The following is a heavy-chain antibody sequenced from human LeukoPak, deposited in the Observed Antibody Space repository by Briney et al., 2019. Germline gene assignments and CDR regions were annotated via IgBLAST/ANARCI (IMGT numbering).Heavy chain of an antibody. CDR3: ARLMSRLWWSRSDAFDI. J-gene: IGHJ3*02. CDR2: INHSGST. CDR1: GGSLSGYY. V-gene: IGHV4-34*01. Sequence: SETLSLTCAVYGGSLSGYYWSWIRQPPGKGLEWIGEINHSGSTNYNPSLKSRVTISVDTSKNQFSLKLSSVTAADTAVYYCARLMSRLWWSRSDAFDIWGQGTMVTVSS. D-gene: IGHD2-21*01.